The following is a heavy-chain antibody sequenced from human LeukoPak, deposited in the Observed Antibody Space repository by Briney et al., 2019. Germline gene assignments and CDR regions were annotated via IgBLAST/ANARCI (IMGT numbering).Heavy chain of an antibody. V-gene: IGHV3-33*06. D-gene: IGHD4-17*01. J-gene: IGHJ4*02. Sequence: PGGSLRLSCAASGLTFSNYGMHWIRQAPGKGLEWVAVIWYDGRKTYYADSVRGRFTISRDNSKNTLFLQMNNLRAEDTAIYFCAKDLGTTGMYFQYWGQGNLVTV. CDR3: AKDLGTTGMYFQY. CDR1: GLTFSNYG. CDR2: IWYDGRKT.